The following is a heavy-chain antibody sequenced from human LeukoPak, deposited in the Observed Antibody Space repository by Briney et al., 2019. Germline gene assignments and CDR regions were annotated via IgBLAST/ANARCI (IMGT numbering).Heavy chain of an antibody. Sequence: ASVKVSCKASGYTFTNYYMHWVRQAPGQGLEWMAIINPSGGSPTYAQKFQGRVTMISDTSTSAVYVELSSLRSEDTAVYYCARDGGSHDFDYWGQGTLVTVSS. J-gene: IGHJ4*02. CDR1: GYTFTNYY. CDR3: ARDGGSHDFDY. D-gene: IGHD2-15*01. CDR2: INPSGGSP. V-gene: IGHV1-46*01.